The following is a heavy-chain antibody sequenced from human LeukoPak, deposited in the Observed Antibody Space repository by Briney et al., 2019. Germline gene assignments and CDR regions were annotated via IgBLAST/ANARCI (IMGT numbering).Heavy chain of an antibody. CDR1: GDSVSSNSAA. V-gene: IGHV6-1*01. J-gene: IGHJ4*02. D-gene: IGHD3-22*01. Sequence: SQTLSLTCAISGDSVSSNSAAWNWIRQSPSRGLEWLGRTYYRSKWYNDYAVSVESRITINPDTSKNQFSLQLNSVTPEDTAVYYCARVGYDSSGGHFDYWGQGTLVTVSS. CDR3: ARVGYDSSGGHFDY. CDR2: TYYRSKWYN.